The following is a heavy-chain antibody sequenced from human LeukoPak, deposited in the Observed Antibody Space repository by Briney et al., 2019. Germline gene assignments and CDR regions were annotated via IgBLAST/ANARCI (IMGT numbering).Heavy chain of an antibody. V-gene: IGHV3-23*01. CDR2: ISGSGYST. CDR3: AARYSSILY. Sequence: GGSLRLSCAASGFTFSSYAMSWVRQAPGKGLERVSSISGSGYSTSYADSVKGRFTISRDNSKNTLYLQINNLRAEDTAVYYCAARYSSILYWGLGTLVTVSS. CDR1: GFTFSSYA. D-gene: IGHD6-13*01. J-gene: IGHJ4*02.